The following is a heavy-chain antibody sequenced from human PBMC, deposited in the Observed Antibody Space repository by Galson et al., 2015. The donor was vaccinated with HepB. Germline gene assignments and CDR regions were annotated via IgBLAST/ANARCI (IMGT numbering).Heavy chain of an antibody. D-gene: IGHD1-26*01. J-gene: IGHJ4*02. Sequence: ETLSLTCTVSGGSVSSGSYYWSWIRQPPGKGLEWIGYIYYSGSTNYNPSLKSRVTISVDTSKNQLSLKLSSVTAADTAVYYCASWNHRHSGSYFDYWGQGTLVTVSS. CDR1: GGSVSSGSYY. CDR2: IYYSGST. V-gene: IGHV4-61*01. CDR3: ASWNHRHSGSYFDY.